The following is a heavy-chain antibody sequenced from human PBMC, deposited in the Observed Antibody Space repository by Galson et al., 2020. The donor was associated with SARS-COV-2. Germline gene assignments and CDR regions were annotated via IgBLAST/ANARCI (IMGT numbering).Heavy chain of an antibody. J-gene: IGHJ4*02. D-gene: IGHD3-10*01. CDR2: IRSKAYGGTT. CDR3: TRDRYMVLWFGEAEFDY. V-gene: IGHV3-49*03. Sequence: GGSLRLSCTASGFTFGDYAMSWFRQAPGKGLEWVGFIRSKAYGGTTEYAASVKGRFTISRDDSKSIAYLQMNSLKTEDTAVYYCTRDRYMVLWFGEAEFDYWGQGTLVTVSS. CDR1: GFTFGDYA.